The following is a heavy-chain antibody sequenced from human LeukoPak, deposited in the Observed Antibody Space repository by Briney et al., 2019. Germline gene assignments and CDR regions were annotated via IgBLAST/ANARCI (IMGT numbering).Heavy chain of an antibody. V-gene: IGHV3-7*01. D-gene: IGHD3-9*01. CDR2: IKQDGSEK. Sequence: GGSLRLSCGVSGFTFRNYWMSWVRQAPGKGLEWVANIKQDGSEKYYVDSVKGRFTISRDNAENSLYLQMNSLGVEDTAVYYCARDFDMGITPGDDFDFWGQGTLVTVSS. CDR3: ARDFDMGITPGDDFDF. CDR1: GFTFRNYW. J-gene: IGHJ4*02.